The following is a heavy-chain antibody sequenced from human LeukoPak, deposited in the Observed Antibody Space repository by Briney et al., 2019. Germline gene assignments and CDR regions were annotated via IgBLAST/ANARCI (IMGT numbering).Heavy chain of an antibody. CDR2: TDSYGSEI. V-gene: IGHV3-7*03. CDR1: GFTFSYYW. Sequence: GGSLRLSCTASGFTFSYYWMSWVRQAPGKGLEWVANTDSYGSEIYYVDSVKGRFTISRDSSKNTLFLHMNTLRAEDTAIYYCAKDRTVGASYWYFDLWGRGTLVTVSS. CDR3: AKDRTVGASYWYFDL. D-gene: IGHD1-26*01. J-gene: IGHJ2*01.